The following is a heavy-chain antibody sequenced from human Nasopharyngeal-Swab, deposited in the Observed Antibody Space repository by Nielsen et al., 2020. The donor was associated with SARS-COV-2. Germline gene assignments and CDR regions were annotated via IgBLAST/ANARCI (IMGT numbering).Heavy chain of an antibody. V-gene: IGHV4-31*03. J-gene: IGHJ3*02. CDR2: IYYSGST. D-gene: IGHD2-15*01. Sequence: SETLSLTCTVSGDSISSGGYYWSWIRQHPGKGLEWIGYIYYSGSTYYNPSLKSRVTISVDTSKNQFSLKLSSVTAADTAVYYCARVLTRNLVVALVLDAFDIWGQGTMVTVSS. CDR3: ARVLTRNLVVALVLDAFDI. CDR1: GDSISSGGYY.